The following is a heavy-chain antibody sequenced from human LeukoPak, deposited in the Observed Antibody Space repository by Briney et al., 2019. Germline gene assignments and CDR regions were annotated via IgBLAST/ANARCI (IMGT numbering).Heavy chain of an antibody. CDR3: VRDFEAAGFDY. J-gene: IGHJ4*02. D-gene: IGHD6-25*01. CDR2: ISSSSSTI. CDR1: GFTFSSYS. Sequence: GGSLRLSCAASGFTFSSYSMNWVRQAPGKGLEWVSYISSSSSTIYYADSVKGRFTISRDNANKSLYLRMNSLRAEDTAVYYCVRDFEAAGFDYWGQGTLVTVSS. V-gene: IGHV3-48*01.